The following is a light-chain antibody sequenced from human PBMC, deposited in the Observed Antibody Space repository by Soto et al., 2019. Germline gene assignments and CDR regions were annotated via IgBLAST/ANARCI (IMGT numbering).Light chain of an antibody. CDR1: SSDVGGYKY. V-gene: IGLV2-14*01. CDR2: EVS. CDR3: SSYSSRSTVV. J-gene: IGLJ3*02. Sequence: QSALTQPASVSGSPGQSITISCTGSSSDVGGYKYVSWYQQHPGKAPKLIIYEVSNRPSGVSNRFSGSKSGNTASLTISGLQAEDEAVYYCSSYSSRSTVVFGGGTKVTVL.